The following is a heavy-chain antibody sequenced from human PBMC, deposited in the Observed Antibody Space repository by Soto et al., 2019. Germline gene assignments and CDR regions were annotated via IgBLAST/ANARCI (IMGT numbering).Heavy chain of an antibody. D-gene: IGHD2-2*02. V-gene: IGHV4-30-4*01. Sequence: QVQLQESGPGLVKPSQTLSLTCTVSGGSISSGDYYWSWIRQPPGKGLEWIGYIYYSGSTYYNPSLKSRVTIAVDTSKNQFSLKLSSVTAADTAVYYCARAQGYCISTSCYRLHYYYGMDVWGQGTTVTVSS. J-gene: IGHJ6*02. CDR1: GGSISSGDYY. CDR2: IYYSGST. CDR3: ARAQGYCISTSCYRLHYYYGMDV.